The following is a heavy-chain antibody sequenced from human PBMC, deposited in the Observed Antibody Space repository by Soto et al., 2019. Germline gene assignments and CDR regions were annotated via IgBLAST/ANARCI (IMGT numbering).Heavy chain of an antibody. D-gene: IGHD1-26*01. CDR1: GFIFSDYS. J-gene: IGHJ6*02. CDR2: ISISSDYI. CDR3: ARVGVGPIYGLDV. Sequence: EVQLVESGGGLVKPGGSLRLSCAAPGFIFSDYSMNWVRQAPGKGLEWVSFISISSDYIYYADSVKGRFTISRYNAKNSLYLQMNSLRAEDTAVYYCARVGVGPIYGLDVWGQGTTVTVSS. V-gene: IGHV3-21*01.